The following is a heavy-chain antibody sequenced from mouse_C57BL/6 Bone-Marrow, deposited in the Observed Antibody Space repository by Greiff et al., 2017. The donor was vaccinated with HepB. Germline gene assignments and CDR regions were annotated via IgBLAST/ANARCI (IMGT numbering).Heavy chain of an antibody. V-gene: IGHV1-19*01. CDR2: INPYNGGT. CDR3: ARTPGNFYYFDY. J-gene: IGHJ2*01. CDR1: GYTFTDYY. Sequence: EVQLQQSGPVLVKPGASVKMSCKASGYTFTDYYMNWVKQSHGKSLEWIGVINPYNGGTSYNQKFKGKATLTVDKSSSTAYMELNSLTSEDSAVYYCARTPGNFYYFDYWGQGTTLTVSS.